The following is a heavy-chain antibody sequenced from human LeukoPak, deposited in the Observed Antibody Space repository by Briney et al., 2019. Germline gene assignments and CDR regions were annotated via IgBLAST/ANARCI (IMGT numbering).Heavy chain of an antibody. V-gene: IGHV3-74*01. Sequence: GGSLRLSCVGSGLTFRNYFMYWVRQGPGKGLVWISRINRDGSNTDYADSVKGRFTISRDNAKNTLYLQMNSLRAEDTAVYYCAREISEGGYYDSSGYYYRGRSYAFDIWGQGTMVTVSS. CDR2: INRDGSNT. J-gene: IGHJ3*02. CDR1: GLTFRNYF. D-gene: IGHD3-22*01. CDR3: AREISEGGYYDSSGYYYRGRSYAFDI.